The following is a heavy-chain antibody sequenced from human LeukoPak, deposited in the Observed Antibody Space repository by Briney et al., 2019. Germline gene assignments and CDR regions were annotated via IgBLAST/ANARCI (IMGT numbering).Heavy chain of an antibody. Sequence: GASVKVSCKASGYTFTGYYMHWVRQAPGQGLEWMGWINPNSGGTNYAQKFQGRVTMTRDTSISTAYMGLSRLRSDDTAAYYCARHVERLAFDIWGQGTMVTVSS. V-gene: IGHV1-2*02. CDR3: ARHVERLAFDI. CDR2: INPNSGGT. CDR1: GYTFTGYY. D-gene: IGHD1-1*01. J-gene: IGHJ3*02.